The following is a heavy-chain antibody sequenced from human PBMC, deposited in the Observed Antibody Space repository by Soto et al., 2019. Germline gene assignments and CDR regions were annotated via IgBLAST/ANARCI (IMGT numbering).Heavy chain of an antibody. CDR3: ARRSTRGSIAAGHFVLDY. J-gene: IGHJ4*02. CDR2: INHSGST. CDR1: GGSFSGYY. Sequence: SETLSLTCAVYGGSFSGYYWSWIRQPPGKGLEWIGEINHSGSTNYNPSLKSRVTISVDTSKNQFSLKLSSVTAADTAVYYCARRSTRGSIAAGHFVLDYWGQETLVTVSS. V-gene: IGHV4-34*01. D-gene: IGHD6-6*01.